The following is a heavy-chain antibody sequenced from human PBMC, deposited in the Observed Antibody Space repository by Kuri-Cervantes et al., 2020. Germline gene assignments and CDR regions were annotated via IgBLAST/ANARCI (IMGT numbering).Heavy chain of an antibody. CDR3: AKDTTDYYYGMDV. D-gene: IGHD1-14*01. Sequence: GSLRLSCAASGFTFSSYSMNWVRQAPGKGLEWVSSISSSSSYIYYADSVKGRFTISRDNAKNSLYLQMNSLRTEDTALYFCAKDTTDYYYGMDVWGQGTTVTVSS. V-gene: IGHV3-21*04. CDR1: GFTFSSYS. CDR2: ISSSSSYI. J-gene: IGHJ6*02.